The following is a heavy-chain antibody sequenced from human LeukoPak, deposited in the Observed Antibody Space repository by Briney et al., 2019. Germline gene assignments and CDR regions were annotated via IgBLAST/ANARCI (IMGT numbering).Heavy chain of an antibody. D-gene: IGHD2-21*02. Sequence: GGSLRLSCAASGFTFSSYEMNWVHQAPGKGLEWVSYISSSGSTIYYADSVKGRFTISRDNAKNSLYLQMNSLRAEDTAVYYCAKGAGTVVTAILDAFDIWGQGTMVTVSS. CDR2: ISSSGSTI. J-gene: IGHJ3*02. CDR1: GFTFSSYE. CDR3: AKGAGTVVTAILDAFDI. V-gene: IGHV3-48*03.